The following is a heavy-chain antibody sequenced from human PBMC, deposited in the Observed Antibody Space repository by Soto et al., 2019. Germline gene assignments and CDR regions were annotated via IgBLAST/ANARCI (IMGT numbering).Heavy chain of an antibody. CDR1: GFTFGSYA. J-gene: IGHJ4*02. Sequence: GGSLRLSCASSGFTFGSYAMSWVRQAPGKGLEWVSLISGTGDSSEYANSVKGRFTISRDYSKTTVFLQMNSLRAEDTAVYFCAKDNGNYGSGSFSHWGQGTLVTVSS. CDR2: ISGTGDSS. CDR3: AKDNGNYGSGSFSH. D-gene: IGHD3-10*01. V-gene: IGHV3-23*01.